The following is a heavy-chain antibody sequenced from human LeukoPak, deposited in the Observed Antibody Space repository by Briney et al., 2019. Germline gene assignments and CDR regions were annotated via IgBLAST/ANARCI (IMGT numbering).Heavy chain of an antibody. D-gene: IGHD4-17*01. Sequence: VASVKVSCKASGYTFTGYYMHWVRQAPGQGLEWMGRINPNSGGTNYTQKFQGRVTMTRDTSISTAYMELSRLRSDDTAVYYCARLYGDYVGADYWGQGTLVTVSS. CDR3: ARLYGDYVGADY. CDR1: GYTFTGYY. CDR2: INPNSGGT. V-gene: IGHV1-2*06. J-gene: IGHJ4*02.